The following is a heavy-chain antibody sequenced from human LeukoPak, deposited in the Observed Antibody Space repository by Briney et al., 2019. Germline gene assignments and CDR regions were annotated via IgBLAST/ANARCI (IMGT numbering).Heavy chain of an antibody. CDR2: INSDGSST. CDR3: ARDHDH. Sequence: GGSLRLSCAASGFTFSSYWMHWVRQAPGKGLGWVSRINSDGSSTSYADSVKGRVNIFRDNAKKKRYVQMNRLRAEDTAVYYCARDHDHWGQGTLVNVSS. J-gene: IGHJ4*02. CDR1: GFTFSSYW. D-gene: IGHD3-3*01. V-gene: IGHV3-74*01.